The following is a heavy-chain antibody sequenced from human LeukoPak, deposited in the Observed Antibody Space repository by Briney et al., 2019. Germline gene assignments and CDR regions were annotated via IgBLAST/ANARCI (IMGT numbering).Heavy chain of an antibody. CDR1: GGSISSYY. CDR3: ARTADYDSSGLLSY. Sequence: SETLSLTCTVSGGSISSYYWSWIRQPPGKGLEWIGYIYYSGSTNYNPSLKSRVTISVDTSKNQFSLKLSSVTAADTAVYYCARTADYDSSGLLSYWGQGTLVTVSS. CDR2: IYYSGST. V-gene: IGHV4-59*01. D-gene: IGHD3-22*01. J-gene: IGHJ4*02.